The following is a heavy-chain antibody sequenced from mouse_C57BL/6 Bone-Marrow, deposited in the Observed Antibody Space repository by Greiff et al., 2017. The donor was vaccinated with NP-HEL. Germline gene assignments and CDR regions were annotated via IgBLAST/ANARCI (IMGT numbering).Heavy chain of an antibody. CDR3: ARPYYSTLAWFAY. CDR1: GYAFSSYW. Sequence: QVQLKQSGAELVKPGASVKISCKASGYAFSSYWMNWVKQRPGKGLEWIGQIYPGDGDTNYNGKFKGKATLTADKSSSTAYMQLSSLTSEDSAVYFCARPYYSTLAWFAYWGQGTLVTVSA. V-gene: IGHV1-80*01. J-gene: IGHJ3*01. CDR2: IYPGDGDT. D-gene: IGHD2-5*01.